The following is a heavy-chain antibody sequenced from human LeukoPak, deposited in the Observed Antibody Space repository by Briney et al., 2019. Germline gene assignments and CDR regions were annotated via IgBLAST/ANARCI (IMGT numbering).Heavy chain of an antibody. J-gene: IGHJ5*02. CDR3: TGYYDSSGYWFDP. V-gene: IGHV4-34*01. D-gene: IGHD3-22*01. Sequence: PETLSLTCAVYGGSFSGYYWSWIRQPPGKGLEWIGEINHSGSTNYNPSLKSRVTISVDTSKNQFSLKLSSVTAADTAVYYCTGYYDSSGYWFDPWGQGTLVTVSS. CDR2: INHSGST. CDR1: GGSFSGYY.